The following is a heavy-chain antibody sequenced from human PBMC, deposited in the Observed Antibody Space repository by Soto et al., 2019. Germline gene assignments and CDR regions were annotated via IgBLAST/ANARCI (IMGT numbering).Heavy chain of an antibody. Sequence: GASVKVSCKASGGTFSSYAISWVRQAPGQGLERMGGIIPIFGTANYAQKFQGRVTITADKSTSTAYMELSSLRSEDTAVYYCARNSKLLRFGELYEEYYYGMDVWGQGTTVTVSS. CDR1: GGTFSSYA. CDR2: IIPIFGTA. D-gene: IGHD3-10*01. J-gene: IGHJ6*02. V-gene: IGHV1-69*06. CDR3: ARNSKLLRFGELYEEYYYGMDV.